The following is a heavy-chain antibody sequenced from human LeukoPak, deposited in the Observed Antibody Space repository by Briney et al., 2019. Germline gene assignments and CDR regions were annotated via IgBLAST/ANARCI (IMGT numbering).Heavy chain of an antibody. CDR3: ARDQYYYDSSGYHDY. V-gene: IGHV3-33*01. D-gene: IGHD3-22*01. CDR1: GFTFSSYG. Sequence: GGSLRLSCAASGFTFSSYGMHWVRQAPGKGREGVAVIWYDGSNKYYADSVKGRFTISRDNSKNTLYLQMNSLRAEDTAVYYCARDQYYYDSSGYHDYWGQGTLVTVSS. J-gene: IGHJ4*02. CDR2: IWYDGSNK.